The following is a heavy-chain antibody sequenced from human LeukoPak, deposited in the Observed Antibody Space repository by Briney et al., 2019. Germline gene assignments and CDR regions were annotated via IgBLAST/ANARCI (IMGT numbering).Heavy chain of an antibody. J-gene: IGHJ6*02. CDR2: ISSNGGIT. CDR1: GFTFSNYA. Sequence: GGSLRLSCAASGFTFSNYAMHWVRQAPGKGLEYVSAISSNGGITYYAKSVEGRFTISRDNSKNTLRLQMGSLRAEDVAVYYCARDQLILSYYYGMDVWGQGTTVTVSS. V-gene: IGHV3-64*01. D-gene: IGHD2-15*01. CDR3: ARDQLILSYYYGMDV.